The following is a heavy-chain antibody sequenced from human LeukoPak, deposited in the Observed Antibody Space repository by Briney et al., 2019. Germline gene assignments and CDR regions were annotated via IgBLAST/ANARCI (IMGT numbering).Heavy chain of an antibody. CDR1: GGTFSSYA. CDR3: ARGDCSSTSCYVYYYYYMDV. D-gene: IGHD2-2*01. V-gene: IGHV1-69*01. Sequence: ASVKVSCKASGGTFSSYAISWVRQAPGQGLEWMGGIIPIFGTANYAQKFQGRVTITADESTSTAYMELSSLRSEDTAVYYCARGDCSSTSCYVYYYYYMDVWGKGTTVTVSS. J-gene: IGHJ6*03. CDR2: IIPIFGTA.